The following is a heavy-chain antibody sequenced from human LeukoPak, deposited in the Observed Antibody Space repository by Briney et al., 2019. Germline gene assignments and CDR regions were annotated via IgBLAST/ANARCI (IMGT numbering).Heavy chain of an antibody. CDR1: GGSISSGTYY. V-gene: IGHV4-61*02. J-gene: IGHJ4*02. CDR2: IYTSGST. CDR3: ARNSCPSGSCYDNRGYFDY. D-gene: IGHD2-15*01. Sequence: ASETLSLTCTVSGGSISSGTYYWRWIRQPAGKGLEWIGRIYTSGSTNYNPSLKSRITISVDTSKNQFSLKLSSVTAADTAVYYCARNSCPSGSCYDNRGYFDYWGQGTLVTVSS.